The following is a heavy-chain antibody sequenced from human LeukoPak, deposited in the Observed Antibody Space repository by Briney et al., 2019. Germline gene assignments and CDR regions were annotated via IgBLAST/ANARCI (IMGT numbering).Heavy chain of an antibody. Sequence: RASVKVSCKASGYTFTSYDINWVRQATGQGLEWMGWMNPNSGNTGYAQKFQGRVTMTRNTSISTAYMELSSLRSEDTAVYYCARAPEYYYDSSGKLSDAFDIWGQGTMVTVSS. CDR3: ARAPEYYYDSSGKLSDAFDI. CDR2: MNPNSGNT. J-gene: IGHJ3*02. CDR1: GYTFTSYD. V-gene: IGHV1-8*01. D-gene: IGHD3-22*01.